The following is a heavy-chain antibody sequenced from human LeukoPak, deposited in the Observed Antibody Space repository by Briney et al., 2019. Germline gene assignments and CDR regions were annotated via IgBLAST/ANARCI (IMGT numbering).Heavy chain of an antibody. CDR3: ARVGSVATIDY. CDR2: INSDGSST. Sequence: GGSLRLSCAASGSTFSSYWMHWVRQAPGKGLVWVSRINSDGSSTSYADSVKGRFTISRDNAKNTLYLQMNSLRAEDTAVYYCARVGSVATIDYWGQGTLVTVSS. V-gene: IGHV3-74*01. J-gene: IGHJ4*02. D-gene: IGHD5-12*01. CDR1: GSTFSSYW.